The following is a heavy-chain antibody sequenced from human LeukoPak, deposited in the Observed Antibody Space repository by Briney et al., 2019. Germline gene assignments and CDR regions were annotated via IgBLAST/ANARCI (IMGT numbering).Heavy chain of an antibody. CDR3: AREGRLLGAFDV. Sequence: GGSLRLSCAASGFTFSTYWMNWVRQAPGKGLEWAADIKPDGSHVSYVDPVKGRFSISRDNAQNSLYLQVSSLRAEDTAIYYCAREGRLLGAFDVWGQGTMVTVSS. D-gene: IGHD2-15*01. CDR2: IKPDGSHV. V-gene: IGHV3-7*01. J-gene: IGHJ3*01. CDR1: GFTFSTYW.